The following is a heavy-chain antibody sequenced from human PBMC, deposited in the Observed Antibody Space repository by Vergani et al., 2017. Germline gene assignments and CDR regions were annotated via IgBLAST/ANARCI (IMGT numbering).Heavy chain of an antibody. CDR1: GGTFNSNT. D-gene: IGHD2-15*01. J-gene: IGHJ5*01. Sequence: QVNLVQSGAAVEKPGSSVTVSCQASGGTFNSNTFIWVRQAPGQGLEYMGEIIPFFGTAYYAQRFQGRVTITRDTSISTAYMELSSLRSEDTAIYYCARGLSGYCSGDKCYIHPWFDSWGPGTLVTVSS. CDR2: IIPFFGTA. CDR3: ARGLSGYCSGDKCYIHPWFDS. V-gene: IGHV1-69*05.